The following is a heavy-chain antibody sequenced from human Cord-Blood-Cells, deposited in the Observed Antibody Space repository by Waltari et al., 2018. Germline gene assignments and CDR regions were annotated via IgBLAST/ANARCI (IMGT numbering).Heavy chain of an antibody. Sequence: QLQLQESGPGLVKPSETLSLTCTVSGGSISSSSYYWGWIRQPPGKGLEWIGSIYYSGSTYYNPSLKSRVTISVATSKNQFSLKLSSVTAADTAVYYCARHRGGIAARHACDIWGQGTMVTVSS. CDR2: IYYSGST. V-gene: IGHV4-39*01. D-gene: IGHD6-6*01. CDR1: GGSISSSSYY. J-gene: IGHJ3*02. CDR3: ARHRGGIAARHACDI.